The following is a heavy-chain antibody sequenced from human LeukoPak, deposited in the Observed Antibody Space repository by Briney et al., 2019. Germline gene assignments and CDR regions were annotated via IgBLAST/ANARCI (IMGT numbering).Heavy chain of an antibody. J-gene: IGHJ4*02. V-gene: IGHV1-69*13. Sequence: SVKVSCKASGGTFSSYAISWVRQAPGQGLEWMGGIIPIFGTANYAQKFQGRVTITADESTSTAYMELSSLRSEDTAVYYCARVGDYGDYFDYWGQGTLVTVSS. CDR1: GGTFSSYA. D-gene: IGHD4-17*01. CDR3: ARVGDYGDYFDY. CDR2: IIPIFGTA.